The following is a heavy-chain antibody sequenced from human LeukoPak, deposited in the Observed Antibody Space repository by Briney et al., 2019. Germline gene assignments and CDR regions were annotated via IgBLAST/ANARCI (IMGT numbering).Heavy chain of an antibody. J-gene: IGHJ4*02. D-gene: IGHD5-18*01. CDR1: GFTLSSYS. Sequence: GGSLRLSCAASGFTLSSYSMNWVRQAPGKGLEWISYITTSGGAKNYADSVKGRFTISRDNAENSLYLQMSSLRAEDTAVYYCARRGYSYGQNYYFDYWGQGTLVTVSS. V-gene: IGHV3-48*01. CDR2: ITTSGGAK. CDR3: ARRGYSYGQNYYFDY.